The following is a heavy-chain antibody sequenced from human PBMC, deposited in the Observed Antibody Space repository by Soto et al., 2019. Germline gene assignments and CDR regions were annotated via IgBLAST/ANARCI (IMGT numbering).Heavy chain of an antibody. J-gene: IGHJ4*02. V-gene: IGHV3-30*04. CDR1: GVTFNTYA. CDR2: VSYDGSNK. Sequence: QVQLVQSGGGVVQPGRSLTLSCAASGVTFNTYAMHWVRQAPGKVLEWVAIVSYDGSNKYYADSVKGRFTISRDNSKNTLNLQMSSVRAEDTAVYYCAKDRGRYCSGARCYLFDSWGQGTLVTVSS. D-gene: IGHD2-15*01. CDR3: AKDRGRYCSGARCYLFDS.